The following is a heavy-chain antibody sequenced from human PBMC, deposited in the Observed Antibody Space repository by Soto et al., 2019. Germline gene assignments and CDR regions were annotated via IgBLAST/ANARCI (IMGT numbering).Heavy chain of an antibody. CDR3: ARDLWVEPELYYYGMDV. Sequence: SETLSLTCTVSGDSISSADYYWSWIRQTPGKGLKWIGHIFYSGTTYYNPSLKSRLTISVDTSKNHFSLRLTSVTAADTAVYYCARDLWVEPELYYYGMDVWGQGTTVTV. V-gene: IGHV4-30-4*01. D-gene: IGHD1-1*01. CDR1: GDSISSADYY. CDR2: IFYSGTT. J-gene: IGHJ6*02.